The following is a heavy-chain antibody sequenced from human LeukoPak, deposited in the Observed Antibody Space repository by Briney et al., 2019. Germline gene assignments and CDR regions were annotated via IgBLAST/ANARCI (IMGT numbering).Heavy chain of an antibody. Sequence: PGGSLRLSCAASGFTFSSSAMSWVRQAPGKGLEWVSAISGRGGSTFYADSVKGRFTISRDNSKNTLYLQMNSLRAEDTAVYYCAKDRRGNAPRGAFDIWGQGTMVTVSS. CDR2: ISGRGGST. V-gene: IGHV3-23*01. J-gene: IGHJ3*02. CDR1: GFTFSSSA. D-gene: IGHD1-1*01. CDR3: AKDRRGNAPRGAFDI.